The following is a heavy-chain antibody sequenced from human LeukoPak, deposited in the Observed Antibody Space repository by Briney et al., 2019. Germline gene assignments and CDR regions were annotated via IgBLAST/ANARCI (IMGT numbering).Heavy chain of an antibody. CDR2: IIPIFGTA. Sequence: SVKVSCKASGGTFSSYAISWVRQAPGQGLEWMGGIIPIFGTANYAQKFQGRVTITADKSTSTAYMELSSLRSEDTAVYYCARVSPTRFPGGYMDVWGKGTTVTISS. D-gene: IGHD2-21*01. V-gene: IGHV1-69*06. CDR3: ARVSPTRFPGGYMDV. J-gene: IGHJ6*03. CDR1: GGTFSSYA.